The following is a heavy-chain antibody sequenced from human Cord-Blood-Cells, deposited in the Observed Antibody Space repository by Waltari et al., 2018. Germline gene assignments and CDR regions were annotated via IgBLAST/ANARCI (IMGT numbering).Heavy chain of an antibody. CDR1: GGSISSGDYY. D-gene: IGHD3-16*01. V-gene: IGHV4-30-4*01. CDR2: IYYSGST. J-gene: IGHJ3*02. Sequence: QVQLQESGPGLVQPSQNLSLTCTVPGGSISSGDYYWRWIRQPPGKGLEWIGYIYYSGSTYYNPSLKSRVTISVDTSKNQFSLKLSSVTAADTAVYYCARGRRWGWRRAFDIWGQGTMVTVSS. CDR3: ARGRRWGWRRAFDI.